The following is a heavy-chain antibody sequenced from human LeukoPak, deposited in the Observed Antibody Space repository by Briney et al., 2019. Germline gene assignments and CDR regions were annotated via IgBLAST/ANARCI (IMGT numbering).Heavy chain of an antibody. Sequence: SETLSLTCTVSGGSISSYYWSWIRQPPGKGLEWIGYIYYSGSTNYSPSLKSRVTISVDTSKNQFSLKLSSVTAADAAVYYCASLRDTVVRGVFDYWGQGTLVTVSS. CDR3: ASLRDTVVRGVFDY. CDR1: GGSISSYY. CDR2: IYYSGST. D-gene: IGHD3-10*01. V-gene: IGHV4-59*01. J-gene: IGHJ4*02.